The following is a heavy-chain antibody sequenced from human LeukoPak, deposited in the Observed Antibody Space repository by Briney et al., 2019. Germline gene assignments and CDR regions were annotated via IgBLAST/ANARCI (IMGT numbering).Heavy chain of an antibody. V-gene: IGHV3-66*01. D-gene: IGHD3-22*01. CDR1: GFTVSSNY. J-gene: IGHJ3*02. Sequence: GGSLRLSCVASGFTVSSNYMSWVRQAPGKGLEWVSVIYSGGSTYYADSVKGRFTISRDNSKNTLYLQMNSLRAEDTAVYYCAKTSRITMIVVVPDAFDIWGQGTMVTVSS. CDR2: IYSGGST. CDR3: AKTSRITMIVVVPDAFDI.